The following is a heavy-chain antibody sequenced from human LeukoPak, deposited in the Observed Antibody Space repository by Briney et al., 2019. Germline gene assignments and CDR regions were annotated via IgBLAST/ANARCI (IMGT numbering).Heavy chain of an antibody. CDR3: ARLVPPLRSGSGWYERLGNYYYYMDV. J-gene: IGHJ6*03. CDR2: IRYDGSNK. D-gene: IGHD6-19*01. Sequence: GGSLRLSCAASGFTFSSYGMHWVRQAPGKGLEWVAFIRYDGSNKYYADSVKGRFTISRDNAKNSLYLQMNSLRAEDTAVYYCARLVPPLRSGSGWYERLGNYYYYMDVWGKGTTVTVSS. V-gene: IGHV3-30*02. CDR1: GFTFSSYG.